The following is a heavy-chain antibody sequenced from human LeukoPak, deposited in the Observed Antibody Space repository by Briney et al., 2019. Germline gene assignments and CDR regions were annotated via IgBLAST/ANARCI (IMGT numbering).Heavy chain of an antibody. J-gene: IGHJ3*02. V-gene: IGHV1-2*02. CDR1: GYTFTGYY. CDR2: INPNSDGT. Sequence: GASVKVSCKASGYTFTGYYVHWVRQAPGQGLEWMGWINPNSDGTNYAQNFQGRVTMTRDTSIGTAYMDLSRLRSGDTALYYCARVIPVAGIDAFDIWGQGTMVTVSS. CDR3: ARVIPVAGIDAFDI. D-gene: IGHD6-19*01.